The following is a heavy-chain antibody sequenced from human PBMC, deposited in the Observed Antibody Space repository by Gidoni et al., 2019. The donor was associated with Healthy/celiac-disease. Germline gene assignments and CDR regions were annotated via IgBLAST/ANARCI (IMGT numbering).Heavy chain of an antibody. J-gene: IGHJ6*02. Sequence: QVQLQQWGAGLLTPSDTLSLTCAVYGGSFSVYYWRWIRQPPGKELEWIGEINHSGSTNYNPSLKGRVTISVDTSKNQFSLKLSSVTAADTAVYYWAGARYCSGGSCYDSYYYYGMDVWGQGTTVTVSS. CDR3: AGARYCSGGSCYDSYYYYGMDV. V-gene: IGHV4-34*01. D-gene: IGHD2-15*01. CDR2: INHSGST. CDR1: GGSFSVYY.